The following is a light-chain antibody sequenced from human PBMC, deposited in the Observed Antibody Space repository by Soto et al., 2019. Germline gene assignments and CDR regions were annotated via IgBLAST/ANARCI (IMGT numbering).Light chain of an antibody. Sequence: DIHMTQSPSSLSASLGYIVTITCRASQSISIYLSWYQQKPGKAPKLLIYLASSLQSGVPSRFSGSGSGTDFTLTISSLQTEDLATYYCLESSSALTFGQGTRLEIK. CDR1: QSISIY. J-gene: IGKJ5*01. CDR2: LAS. V-gene: IGKV1-39*01. CDR3: LESSSALT.